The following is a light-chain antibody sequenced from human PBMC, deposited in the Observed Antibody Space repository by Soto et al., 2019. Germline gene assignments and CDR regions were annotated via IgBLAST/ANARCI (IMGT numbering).Light chain of an antibody. CDR1: SSNIGVNA. Sequence: QLVLTQPPSASGTPGQRVTISCSGSSSNIGVNAVNWYQQVPGTAPKLLIYANNQRPSGVADRFSGSKSGTSASLAISGLQSDDETDYYCATWDDTVNGVVFGGGTKLTVL. CDR2: ANN. V-gene: IGLV1-44*01. J-gene: IGLJ3*02. CDR3: ATWDDTVNGVV.